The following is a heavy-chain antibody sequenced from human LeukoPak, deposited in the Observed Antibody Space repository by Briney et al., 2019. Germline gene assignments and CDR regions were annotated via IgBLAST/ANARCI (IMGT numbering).Heavy chain of an antibody. CDR3: AKDFNY. CDR2: ISGSGGST. V-gene: IGHV3-23*01. Sequence: TRGSLRLSCAASGFTFSSYAMSWVRQAPGKGLEWVSGISGSGGSTYYAESVKGRFAVSRDDSTNTLFLQMKSLRVEDTAVYYCAKDFNYWGQGTLVTVSS. CDR1: GFTFSSYA. J-gene: IGHJ4*02.